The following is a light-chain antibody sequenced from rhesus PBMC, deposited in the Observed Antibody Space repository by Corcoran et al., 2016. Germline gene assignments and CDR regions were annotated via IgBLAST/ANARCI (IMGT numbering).Light chain of an antibody. CDR3: QHGSGTPLYS. V-gene: IGKV1-25*01. J-gene: IGKJ2*01. CDR2: KAF. Sequence: DIQMTQSPSSLSASVGDRVTITGQASQGINNNLAWYQQKPGKAPKLLSYKAFSLQSGVPSRFSGSGYWPNFTLPISSQQPDDFATYYCQHGSGTPLYSFGQGTKVEIK. CDR1: QGINNN.